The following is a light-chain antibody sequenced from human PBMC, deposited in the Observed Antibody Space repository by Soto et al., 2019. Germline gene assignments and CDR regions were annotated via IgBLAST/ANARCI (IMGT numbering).Light chain of an antibody. CDR1: QSVSSN. CDR3: HQYNNWWT. Sequence: ELVMTQSPSTLSVSPGERATLSCRASQSVSSNLAWYQQKPGQALRLLIYGASTRATGIPARFSGSGSGTEFTLTISSLQSEDFAVYYCHQYNNWWTFGQGTKVEIK. V-gene: IGKV3-15*01. J-gene: IGKJ1*01. CDR2: GAS.